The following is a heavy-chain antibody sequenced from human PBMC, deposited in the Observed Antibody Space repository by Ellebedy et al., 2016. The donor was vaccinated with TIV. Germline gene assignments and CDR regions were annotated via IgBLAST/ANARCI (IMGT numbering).Heavy chain of an antibody. D-gene: IGHD4-17*01. CDR3: ARDRYGRQHGDYERGVFDY. CDR1: GYTFTSYG. Sequence: ASVKVSCXASGYTFTSYGISWVRQAPGQGLEWMGWISAYNGNTNYAQKLQGRVTMTTDTSTSTAYMELRSLRSDDTAVYYCARDRYGRQHGDYERGVFDYWGQGTLVTVSS. V-gene: IGHV1-18*04. J-gene: IGHJ4*02. CDR2: ISAYNGNT.